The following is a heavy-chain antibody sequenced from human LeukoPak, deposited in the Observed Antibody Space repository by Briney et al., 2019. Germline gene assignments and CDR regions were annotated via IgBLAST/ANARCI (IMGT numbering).Heavy chain of an antibody. CDR2: ISAYNGNT. CDR3: ARGRNYDLQPHYYYYMDV. D-gene: IGHD3-3*01. CDR1: GYTFTSYG. J-gene: IGHJ6*03. Sequence: ASVKVSCKASGYTFTSYGISWVRQAPGQGLEWMGWISAYNGNTNYAQKLQGRVTMTTDTSTSTAYMELRSLRSDDTAVYYCARGRNYDLQPHYYYYMDVWGKGTTVTVSS. V-gene: IGHV1-18*01.